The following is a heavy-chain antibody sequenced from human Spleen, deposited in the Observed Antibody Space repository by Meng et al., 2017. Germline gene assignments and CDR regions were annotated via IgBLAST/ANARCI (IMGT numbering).Heavy chain of an antibody. J-gene: IGHJ4*02. D-gene: IGHD6-19*01. CDR1: GFTFDGYA. CDR3: AKGAIAVAGSEFDY. V-gene: IGHV3-9*01. Sequence: SLKISCAASGFTFDGYAMHWVRQAPGKGLEWVSGICWNSGNIGYADSVKGRFSISRDNAKNSLYLQMNSLRPEDTALYYCAKGAIAVAGSEFDYWGQGTLVTVSS. CDR2: ICWNSGNI.